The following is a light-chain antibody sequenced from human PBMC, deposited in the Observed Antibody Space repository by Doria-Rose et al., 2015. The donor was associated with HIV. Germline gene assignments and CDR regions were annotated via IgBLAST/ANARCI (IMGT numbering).Light chain of an antibody. CDR1: QSVSSY. Sequence: VLTQSPVTLYLFPGEIVTLSCRASQSVSSYLAWYQQKPGQAPRLLIYDASNRATGVPARFSGSGSGTDFTLTTSSLEPEDFAVYYCQQRSNWPPLFGPGTKVAIK. CDR2: DAS. CDR3: QQRSNWPPL. V-gene: IGKV3-11*01. J-gene: IGKJ3*01.